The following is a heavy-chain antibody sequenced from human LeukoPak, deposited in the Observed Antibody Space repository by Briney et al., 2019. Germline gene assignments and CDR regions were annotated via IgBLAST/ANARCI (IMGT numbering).Heavy chain of an antibody. CDR1: GFTFSSYS. CDR2: ISGSDGYM. CDR3: ARAAWAMRAQVGMDV. J-gene: IGHJ6*02. V-gene: IGHV3-21*01. D-gene: IGHD2-2*01. Sequence: GGSLRLSCAASGFTFSSYSMNWVRQAPGKGLEWVSSISGSDGYMFYADSMKGRFTISRDNANNSLYLQMNSLRAEDTAVYYCARAAWAMRAQVGMDVWGQGTTVTVSS.